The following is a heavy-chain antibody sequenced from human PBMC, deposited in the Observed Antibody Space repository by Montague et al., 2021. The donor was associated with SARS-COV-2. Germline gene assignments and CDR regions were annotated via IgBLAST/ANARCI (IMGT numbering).Heavy chain of an antibody. CDR1: DGSIRSYY. CDR3: TRLPRGSGTWGYFDY. CDR2: MHDSGTA. V-gene: IGHV4-59*08. J-gene: IGHJ4*02. D-gene: IGHD3-10*01. Sequence: SETLSLTCTVSDGSIRSYYWNWMRQTPGKGLEWIGYMHDSGTANYNPSLRSRVTLMVDASRNQFSPELSSVTAADTAMYYCTRLPRGSGTWGYFDYWAQGTLVTVSS.